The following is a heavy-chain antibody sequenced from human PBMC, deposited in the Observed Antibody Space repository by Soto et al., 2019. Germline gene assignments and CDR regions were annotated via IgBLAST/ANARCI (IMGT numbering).Heavy chain of an antibody. J-gene: IGHJ2*01. CDR3: ARGIAGDVFWYFDL. D-gene: IGHD7-27*01. Sequence: ASVKVSCKAVGYSFNDYALHWVRQAPGQRLEWLGRINAGNGKTRYSQKFQDRVRITRDTSANTVYMELSSLKYEDTTVYFCARGIAGDVFWYFDLWGRGTLVTVSS. CDR1: GYSFNDYA. V-gene: IGHV1-3*01. CDR2: INAGNGKT.